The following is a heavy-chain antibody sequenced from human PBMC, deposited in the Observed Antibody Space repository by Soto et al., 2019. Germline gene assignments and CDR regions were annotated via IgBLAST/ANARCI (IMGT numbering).Heavy chain of an antibody. CDR1: GGSISSGGYY. J-gene: IGHJ6*02. CDR3: ARDNYYGSGSPLV. D-gene: IGHD3-10*01. Sequence: TLSLTCTVSGGSISSGGYYWSWIRQHPGKGLEWIGYIYYSGSTYYNPSLKSRVTISVDTSKNQFSLKLSSVPAADTAVYYCARDNYYGSGSPLVWGQGTTVTVSS. V-gene: IGHV4-31*03. CDR2: IYYSGST.